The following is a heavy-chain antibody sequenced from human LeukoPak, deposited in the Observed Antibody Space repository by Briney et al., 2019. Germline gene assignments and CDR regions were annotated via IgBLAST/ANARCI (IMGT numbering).Heavy chain of an antibody. CDR1: VDTFTGYD. CDR2: INPNSGGT. D-gene: IGHD1-26*01. J-gene: IGHJ4*02. CDR3: ARDNSGSYEY. Sequence: GASVKVSCKASVDTFTGYDLHWVRQAPGQGREWMGRINPNSGGTTYPQRSQGRVTMTRDTSITTAYMELSRLRSDATAMYYCARDNSGSYEYWGQGTLVTVSS. V-gene: IGHV1-2*06.